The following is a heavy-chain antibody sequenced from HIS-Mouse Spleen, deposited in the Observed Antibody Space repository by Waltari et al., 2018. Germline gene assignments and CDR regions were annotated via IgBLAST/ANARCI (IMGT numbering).Heavy chain of an antibody. V-gene: IGHV3-30*01. Sequence: QVQLVESGGGVVQPGRSLRLSCAASGFTFSSYAMHWVRRAPGKGFDWLPVISYDGSNKFYADSVKGRFTISRDNSKTTLYLQMNSLRAEDTAVYYCARGLTAMVDYWGQGTLVTVSS. D-gene: IGHD5-18*01. CDR2: ISYDGSNK. J-gene: IGHJ4*02. CDR1: GFTFSSYA. CDR3: ARGLTAMVDY.